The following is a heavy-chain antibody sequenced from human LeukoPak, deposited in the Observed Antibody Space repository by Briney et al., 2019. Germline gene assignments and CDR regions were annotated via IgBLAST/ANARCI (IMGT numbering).Heavy chain of an antibody. CDR3: ARITDGRDGYNYYYGMDV. J-gene: IGHJ6*02. D-gene: IGHD5-24*01. CDR2: IYNSGST. Sequence: PSETLSLTCTVSGGSITSYYWSWSRQPPGKGLEWIGYIYNSGSTNYNPSLKSRVTISIDTSKKQFSLKLSSVTAADTAVYYCARITDGRDGYNYYYGMDVWGQGTTVTVSS. CDR1: GGSITSYY. V-gene: IGHV4-59*01.